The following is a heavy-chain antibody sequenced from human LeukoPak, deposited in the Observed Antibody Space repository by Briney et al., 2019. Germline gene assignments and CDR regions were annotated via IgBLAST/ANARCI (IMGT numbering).Heavy chain of an antibody. V-gene: IGHV4-38-2*01. CDR3: ARLGTDLYNWFDP. Sequence: PSETLSLTCAVSGYSISSGYYWSWIRQPPGKGLEWIATIYHSGSTYYNPSLKSRVTISVDTSKNQFSLKVISVTAADTAVYYCARLGTDLYNWFDPWGQGTLVTVSS. CDR1: GYSISSGYY. J-gene: IGHJ5*02. D-gene: IGHD7-27*01. CDR2: IYHSGST.